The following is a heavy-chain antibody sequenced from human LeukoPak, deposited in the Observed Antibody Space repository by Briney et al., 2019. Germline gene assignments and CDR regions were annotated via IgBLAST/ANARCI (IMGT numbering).Heavy chain of an antibody. V-gene: IGHV3-23*01. CDR1: GFTFSTFD. Sequence: PGGSLRLSCAASGFTFSTFDMSWVRQAPGKGLEWVSIIGGFDGSTYYADSVKGRFTISRDNSKNTLYLQMTSLRAEDTAIYYCAKGSDIGGYYYGLFDSWGQGTLVTVSS. J-gene: IGHJ4*02. CDR3: AKGSDIGGYYYGLFDS. D-gene: IGHD3-22*01. CDR2: IGGFDGST.